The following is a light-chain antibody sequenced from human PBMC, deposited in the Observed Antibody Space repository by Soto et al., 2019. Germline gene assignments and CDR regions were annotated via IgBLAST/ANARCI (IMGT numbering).Light chain of an antibody. Sequence: EIVLTRSPATLSLSPGERATLSCRASQSVSSYLAWYQQKPGQAPRLLIYDASTRATVIPARFSGSGSGTDFTLTISSLEPEDFAVYFCQQRGNWPPTFGQGTNLEIK. J-gene: IGKJ2*01. V-gene: IGKV3-11*01. CDR2: DAS. CDR1: QSVSSY. CDR3: QQRGNWPPT.